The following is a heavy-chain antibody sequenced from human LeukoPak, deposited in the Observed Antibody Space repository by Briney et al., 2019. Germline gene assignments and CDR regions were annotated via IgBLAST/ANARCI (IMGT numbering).Heavy chain of an antibody. V-gene: IGHV3-30-3*01. CDR3: ATNPAEGDGLYYGMDV. CDR1: GFSFSSHP. CDR2: ISYDGSNK. Sequence: GGSLRLSCAASGFSFSSHPMHWARQAPGKGLEWVAVISYDGSNKYYADSVKGRFTISRDNSKNTLYLQMNSLRGEDTAVYYCATNPAEGDGLYYGMDVWGQGTTVTVSS. J-gene: IGHJ6*02. D-gene: IGHD5-24*01.